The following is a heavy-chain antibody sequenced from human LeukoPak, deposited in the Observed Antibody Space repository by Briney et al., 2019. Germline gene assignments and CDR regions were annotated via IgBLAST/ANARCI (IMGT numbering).Heavy chain of an antibody. CDR2: INPNSGGT. Sequence: ASVKVSCKASGYTFTGYYMHWVRQAPGQGLEWMGWINPNSGGTNHAQKFQGRVTMTRDTSISTAYMELSRLRSDDTAVYYCARDSPYSSGWYGRGFYFDYWGQGTLVTVSS. CDR3: ARDSPYSSGWYGRGFYFDY. D-gene: IGHD6-19*01. J-gene: IGHJ4*02. V-gene: IGHV1-2*02. CDR1: GYTFTGYY.